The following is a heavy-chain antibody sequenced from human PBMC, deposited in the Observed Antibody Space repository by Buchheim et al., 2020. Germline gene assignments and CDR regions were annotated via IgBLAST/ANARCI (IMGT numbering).Heavy chain of an antibody. J-gene: IGHJ6*02. D-gene: IGHD3-10*01. V-gene: IGHV3-30*18. Sequence: QVQLVESGGGVVQPGRSLRLSCAASGFTFSSYGMHWVRQAPGKGLEWVAVISYDGSNKYYADSVKGRFTISRDNSKNTLYLQMNSLRAEDTAVYYCAKDLPGDYGMDVWGQGTT. CDR1: GFTFSSYG. CDR2: ISYDGSNK. CDR3: AKDLPGDYGMDV.